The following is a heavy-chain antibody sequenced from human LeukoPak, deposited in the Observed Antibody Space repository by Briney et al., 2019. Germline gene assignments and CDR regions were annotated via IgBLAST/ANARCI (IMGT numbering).Heavy chain of an antibody. CDR3: ASEQRGYSLYFDY. D-gene: IGHD5-18*01. CDR1: GGTFSSYA. J-gene: IGHJ4*02. Sequence: SVKVSCKASGGTFSSYAISWVRQAPGQGLEWMGGIIPIFGTANYAQKFQGRVTVTADESTSTAYMELSSLRSEDTAVYYCASEQRGYSLYFDYWGQGTLVTVSS. CDR2: IIPIFGTA. V-gene: IGHV1-69*01.